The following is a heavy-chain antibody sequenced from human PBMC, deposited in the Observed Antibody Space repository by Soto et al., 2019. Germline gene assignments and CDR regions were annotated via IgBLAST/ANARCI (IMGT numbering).Heavy chain of an antibody. D-gene: IGHD3-3*01. CDR1: GFTFSSYD. CDR3: ARDSGYVRERYYSFCSGSVDV. V-gene: IGHV3-30-3*01. J-gene: IGHJ6*03. CDR2: ISYDGSNK. Sequence: QVQLVESGGGVVQPGRSLRLSCAAAGFTFSSYDMHWVRQAPGKGLEWVAVISYDGSNKYYEGSVKGRFTISRDNSKNMLYLQMNSLRVEDTAVYYCARDSGYVRERYYSFCSGSVDVWGKGTTVPVSS.